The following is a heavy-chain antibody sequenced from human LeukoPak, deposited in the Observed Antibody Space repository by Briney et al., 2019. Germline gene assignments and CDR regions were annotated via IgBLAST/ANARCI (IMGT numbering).Heavy chain of an antibody. D-gene: IGHD1-14*01. CDR2: ISWNGGST. CDR3: PQDAGMSLVNHGDYYYYMDV. V-gene: IGHV3-43D*03. J-gene: IGHJ6*03. CDR1: GFTFDDYA. Sequence: GGSLRLSCAAYGFTFDDYAMHWVRQAPGKGLEWVSLISWNGGSTYYADSVKGRFTISRDNSKNSLYLQMNRLRAEATALHYCPQDAGMSLVNHGDYYYYMDVWGKGTAVTVFS.